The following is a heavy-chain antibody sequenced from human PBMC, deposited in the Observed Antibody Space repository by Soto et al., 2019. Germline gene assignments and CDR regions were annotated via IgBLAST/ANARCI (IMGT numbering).Heavy chain of an antibody. Sequence: GGSLRLSCAASGFTFSSYGMHWVRQAPGKGLEWVADIWHDGSNKYYVDSVKGRFTISRDNSKNSLYLQMNSLRAEDTAVYYCARELSFDYWGQGTLVTVSS. J-gene: IGHJ4*02. V-gene: IGHV3-33*01. CDR2: IWHDGSNK. CDR3: ARELSFDY. CDR1: GFTFSSYG.